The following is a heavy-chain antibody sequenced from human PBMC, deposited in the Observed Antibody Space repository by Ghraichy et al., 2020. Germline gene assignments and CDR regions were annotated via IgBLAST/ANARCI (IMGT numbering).Heavy chain of an antibody. CDR2: ISSTSTYI. CDR3: ARVSQQLGDY. V-gene: IGHV3-21*04. D-gene: IGHD6-13*01. CDR1: GFTFSSYS. J-gene: IGHJ4*02. Sequence: LSLTCAASGFTFSSYSMKWVRQAPGKGLEWVASISSTSTYIFYGDSVKGRFTVSRDNAENSLYLQMDILRAEDTAMYYCARVSQQLGDYWGQGTLVVVSS.